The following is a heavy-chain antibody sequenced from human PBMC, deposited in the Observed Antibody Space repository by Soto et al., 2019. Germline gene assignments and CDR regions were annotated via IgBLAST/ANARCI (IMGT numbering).Heavy chain of an antibody. V-gene: IGHV3-33*01. Sequence: QVQLVESGGGVVQPGRSLRLSCAASGFTFSSYGMHWVRQAPGKGLEWVAVIWYDGSNKYYADSVKGRFTISRDNSKNTLYVQVNSLRAEDSAVYYCARDGYCSGGSCYSVTVFDYWGQGTLVTVSS. J-gene: IGHJ4*02. CDR2: IWYDGSNK. CDR1: GFTFSSYG. D-gene: IGHD2-15*01. CDR3: ARDGYCSGGSCYSVTVFDY.